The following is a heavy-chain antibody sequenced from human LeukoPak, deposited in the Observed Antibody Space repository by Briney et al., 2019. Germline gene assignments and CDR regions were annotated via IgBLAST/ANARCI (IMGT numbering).Heavy chain of an antibody. Sequence: GRSLRLSCAASGFTFSSYEMNWVRQAPGKGLEWVSYISGRGSTIYYADSVKGRFTISRDNAKNSLYLQMNSLRAADTAVYYCAATLDYSDSSLSGGEFDYWGQGTLVTVSS. CDR3: AATLDYSDSSLSGGEFDY. D-gene: IGHD3-22*01. CDR1: GFTFSSYE. J-gene: IGHJ4*02. V-gene: IGHV3-48*03. CDR2: ISGRGSTI.